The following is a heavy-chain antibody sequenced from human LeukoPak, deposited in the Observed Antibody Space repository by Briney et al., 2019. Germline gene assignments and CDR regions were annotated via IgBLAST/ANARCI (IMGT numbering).Heavy chain of an antibody. V-gene: IGHV1-2*02. Sequence: GGSVKVSCKASGYTFTGYYLHWVRQAPGQGLEWMGWITPNRGGTNYAQRVQGRVTITRDTSSSTAYMQLSRLRSDDTAVYYCARKASDSGSFRPHYYYMHVGGKGPTLTIPS. CDR3: ARKASDSGSFRPHYYYMHV. D-gene: IGHD3-10*01. CDR1: GYTFTGYY. J-gene: IGHJ6*03. CDR2: ITPNRGGT.